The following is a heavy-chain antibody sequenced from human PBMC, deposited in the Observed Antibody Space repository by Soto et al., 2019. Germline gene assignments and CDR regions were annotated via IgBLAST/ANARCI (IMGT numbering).Heavy chain of an antibody. D-gene: IGHD5-18*01. CDR1: GFTFSSYA. CDR3: AKGSGYSYGYAYYFDY. V-gene: IGHV3-23*01. J-gene: IGHJ4*02. Sequence: EVQLLESGGGLVQPGGSLRLSCAASGFTFSSYAMSWVRQAPGKGLEWVSAISGSGGSTYYADSVKGRFTISRDNSKNTLYLQMNSLRAEDTAVYYCAKGSGYSYGYAYYFDYWGQGTLVTVSS. CDR2: ISGSGGST.